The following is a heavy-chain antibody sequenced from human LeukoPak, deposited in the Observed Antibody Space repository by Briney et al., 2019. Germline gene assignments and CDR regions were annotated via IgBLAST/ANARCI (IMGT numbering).Heavy chain of an antibody. Sequence: GGSLRLSCAASGFTFSSYARSWVRQAPGKGLEWVSSISSSSSYIYYADSVKGRFTISRDNAKNSLYLQMNSLRAEDTAVYYCARDPLTPYCSSTSCYQDYWGQGTLVTVSS. CDR3: ARDPLTPYCSSTSCYQDY. V-gene: IGHV3-21*01. J-gene: IGHJ4*02. CDR1: GFTFSSYA. CDR2: ISSSSSYI. D-gene: IGHD2-2*01.